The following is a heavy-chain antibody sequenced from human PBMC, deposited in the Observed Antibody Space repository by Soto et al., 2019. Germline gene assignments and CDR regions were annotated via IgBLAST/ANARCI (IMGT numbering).Heavy chain of an antibody. Sequence: PSETLSLTCTVSGGSISSSSYYWGWIRQPPGKGLEWIGSIYYSGSTYYNPSLKSRVTISVDTSKNQFSLKLGSVTAADTAVYYCARSPTQYCSSTSWYSYYMGDWGKGTTVT. CDR1: GGSISSSSYY. CDR3: ARSPTQYCSSTSWYSYYMGD. CDR2: IYYSGST. V-gene: IGHV4-39*01. J-gene: IGHJ6*03. D-gene: IGHD2-2*01.